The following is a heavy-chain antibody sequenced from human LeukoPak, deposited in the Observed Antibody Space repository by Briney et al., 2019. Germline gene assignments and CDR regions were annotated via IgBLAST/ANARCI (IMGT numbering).Heavy chain of an antibody. CDR1: GFTFSSYA. CDR2: ISGSGGST. Sequence: PGGSLRLSCAASGFTFSSYAMSWVRQAPGKGLEWVSAISGSGGSTYYADSVKGRFTISRDNSKNTLYLQTNSLRAEDTAVYYXXXXXXXXXXGVALNAFDIWGQGTMVTVSS. J-gene: IGHJ3*02. CDR3: XXXXXXXXXGVALNAFDI. D-gene: IGHD3-3*01. V-gene: IGHV3-23*01.